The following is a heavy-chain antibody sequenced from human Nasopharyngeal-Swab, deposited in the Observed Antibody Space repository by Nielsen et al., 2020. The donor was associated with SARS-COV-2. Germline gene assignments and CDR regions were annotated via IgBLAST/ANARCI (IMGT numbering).Heavy chain of an antibody. CDR3: AREGAGATGAFDI. J-gene: IGHJ3*02. Sequence: SQTLSLTCAVYRGSFSGYYWSWIRQPPGKGLEWIGEINHSGSTNYNPSLKSRVTISVDTSKNQFSLKLSSVTAADTAVYYCAREGAGATGAFDIWGQGTMVTVSS. D-gene: IGHD1-26*01. V-gene: IGHV4-34*01. CDR1: RGSFSGYY. CDR2: INHSGST.